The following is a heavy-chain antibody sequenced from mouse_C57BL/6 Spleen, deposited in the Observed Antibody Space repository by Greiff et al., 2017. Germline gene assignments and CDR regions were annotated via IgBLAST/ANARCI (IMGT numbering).Heavy chain of an antibody. V-gene: IGHV1-19*01. CDR1: GYTFTDYY. CDR2: INPYNGGT. CDR3: SRSLFPRYPAGCAY. Sequence: VQLVESGPVLVKPGASVKMSCKASGYTFTDYYMNWVKQSHGKSLEWIGVINPYNGGTSYDPKFKGKATLTVDTSSSTAYMALISLTSEDSAVYYCSRSLFPRYPAGCAYWGRRYLGSVS. D-gene: IGHD1-1*01. J-gene: IGHJ3*01.